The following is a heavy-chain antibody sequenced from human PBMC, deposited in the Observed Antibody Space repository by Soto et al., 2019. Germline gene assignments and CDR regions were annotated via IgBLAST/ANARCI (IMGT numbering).Heavy chain of an antibody. Sequence: GGSLRLSCAASGLTFSSYWMSWVRQAPGKGLEWVANIKQDGSEKYYVDSVKGRFTISRDNAKNSLYLQMNSLRAEDTAVYYSARARSRGYNYGYCLDYWGQGTLVTVSS. V-gene: IGHV3-7*01. J-gene: IGHJ4*02. D-gene: IGHD5-18*01. CDR3: ARARSRGYNYGYCLDY. CDR1: GLTFSSYW. CDR2: IKQDGSEK.